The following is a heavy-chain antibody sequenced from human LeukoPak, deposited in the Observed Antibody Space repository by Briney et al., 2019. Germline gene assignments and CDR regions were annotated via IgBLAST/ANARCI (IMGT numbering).Heavy chain of an antibody. CDR2: IYYSGST. D-gene: IGHD5-18*01. CDR1: GGSISSSSYY. CDR3: ARQQLVDTAMIY. Sequence: SETLSLTCTVSGGSISSSSYYWGWIRQPPGKGLEWIGSIYYSGSTYYNPSLKSRVTISVDTSKNQFSLKLSSVTAADTAVYYCARQQLVDTAMIYWGQGTLVTVSS. V-gene: IGHV4-39*01. J-gene: IGHJ4*02.